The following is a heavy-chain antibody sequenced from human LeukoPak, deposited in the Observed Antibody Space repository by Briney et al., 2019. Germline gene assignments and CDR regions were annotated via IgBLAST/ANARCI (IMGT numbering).Heavy chain of an antibody. V-gene: IGHV3-20*04. CDR3: AKDIRGYSGSYLGSGYFDY. CDR2: INWNGGST. Sequence: GGSLRLSCAASGFTFPRHGINWVRQAPGKGLEWVSGINWNGGSTGYADSVKGRFTISRDNSKNSLYLQMNSLRAEDTALYYCAKDIRGYSGSYLGSGYFDYWGQGTLVTVSS. D-gene: IGHD1-26*01. CDR1: GFTFPRHG. J-gene: IGHJ4*02.